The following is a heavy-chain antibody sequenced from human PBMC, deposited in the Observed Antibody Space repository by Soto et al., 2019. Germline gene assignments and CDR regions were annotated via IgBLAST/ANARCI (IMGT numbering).Heavy chain of an antibody. CDR1: GYTFTSYE. Sequence: QVQLVQSGAEVKKPGASVKVSCKASGYTFTSYEINWVRQATGQGLEWMGWMKPNSGNTGHAQKFQGRVTMTRNTSRSTAYMELSRLRSEDTAVYYCARGQSGYSSGWSPNDYWGQGTLVTVSS. J-gene: IGHJ4*02. D-gene: IGHD6-19*01. CDR3: ARGQSGYSSGWSPNDY. V-gene: IGHV1-8*01. CDR2: MKPNSGNT.